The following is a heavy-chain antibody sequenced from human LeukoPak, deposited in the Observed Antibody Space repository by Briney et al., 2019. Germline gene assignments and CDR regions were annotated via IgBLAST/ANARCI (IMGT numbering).Heavy chain of an antibody. CDR3: ATNSIGYCSGGSCYQVSDY. CDR2: IYYIGRT. D-gene: IGHD2-15*01. J-gene: IGHJ4*02. V-gene: IGHV4-59*01. CDR1: GGSISSYY. Sequence: PSETLSLTCTVSGGSISSYYWSWIRQPPGKGLEWIGYIYYIGRTNYNPSLKSRVTISVDTSKNQFSLMLTSVTAADTAVYYCATNSIGYCSGGSCYQVSDYWGQGTLVTVSS.